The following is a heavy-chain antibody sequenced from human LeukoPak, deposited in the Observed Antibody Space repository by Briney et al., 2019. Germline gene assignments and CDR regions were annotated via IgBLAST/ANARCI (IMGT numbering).Heavy chain of an antibody. CDR3: ARESGTSYYFDY. V-gene: IGHV3-30*03. CDR1: GFTVSSNS. D-gene: IGHD6-25*01. Sequence: GGSLRLSCTVSGFTVSSNSMSWVRQAPGKGLDWVAVISYDGTNKYYADSVKGRFTISRDYSKNTLYLQMNSLRAEDTAVYYCARESGTSYYFDYWGQGTLVTVSS. CDR2: ISYDGTNK. J-gene: IGHJ4*02.